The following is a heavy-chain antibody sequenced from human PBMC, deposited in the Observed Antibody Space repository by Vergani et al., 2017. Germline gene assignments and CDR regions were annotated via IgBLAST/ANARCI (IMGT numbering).Heavy chain of an antibody. V-gene: IGHV4-59*01. CDR1: GGSISSYY. J-gene: IGHJ4*02. CDR2: IYYSGST. Sequence: QVQLQESGPGLVKPSETLSLTCTVPGGSISSYYWSWIRQPPGKGLEWIGYIYYSGSTNYNPSLKSRVTISVDTSKNQFSLKLSSVTAADTAVYYCARDLKGIAAPLWGQGTLVTVSS. CDR3: ARDLKGIAAPL. D-gene: IGHD6-13*01.